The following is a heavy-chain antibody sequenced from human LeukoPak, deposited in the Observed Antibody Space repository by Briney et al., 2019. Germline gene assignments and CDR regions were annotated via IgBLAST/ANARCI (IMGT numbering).Heavy chain of an antibody. CDR2: IQNDGSNE. Sequence: GGSLRLSCAASGFTFSSYGMHWVRQAPGKGLEWVAYIQNDGSNEQYADSVKGRFTISGDNSKNTVYLQMNSLRGEDTAVYYCTRGYYYYMDVWGKGTTVTISS. CDR3: TRGYYYYMDV. J-gene: IGHJ6*03. V-gene: IGHV3-30*02. CDR1: GFTFSSYG.